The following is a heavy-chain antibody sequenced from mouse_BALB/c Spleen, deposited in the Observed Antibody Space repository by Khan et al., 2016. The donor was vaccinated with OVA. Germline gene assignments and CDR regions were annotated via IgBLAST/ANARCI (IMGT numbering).Heavy chain of an antibody. V-gene: IGHV9-3-1*01. CDR2: INTYTGEP. D-gene: IGHD4-1*02. J-gene: IGHJ1*01. Sequence: QIQLVQSGPELKKPGETVKISCKASGYTFTNYGMNWVKQAPGKGLKWKGWINTYTGEPTYADDFKGRSTFSLETSASTAYLQIKNLKSEDTATYFCARSNSYWYFDVWGAGTTVTVSS. CDR3: ARSNSYWYFDV. CDR1: GYTFTNYG.